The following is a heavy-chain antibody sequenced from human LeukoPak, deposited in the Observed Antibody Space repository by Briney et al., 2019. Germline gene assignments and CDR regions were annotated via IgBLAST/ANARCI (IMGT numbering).Heavy chain of an antibody. CDR3: ATKTSGSYPFDY. Sequence: GGSLRLSCAASGFTFTSYSMNWVRQAPGKGLEWVSSISSSSTSIYYADSVKGRFTISRDNAKNSLYLQVNSLRAEDTAVYYCATKTSGSYPFDYWGQGTLVTVSS. V-gene: IGHV3-21*01. CDR2: ISSSSTSI. J-gene: IGHJ4*02. D-gene: IGHD1-26*01. CDR1: GFTFTSYS.